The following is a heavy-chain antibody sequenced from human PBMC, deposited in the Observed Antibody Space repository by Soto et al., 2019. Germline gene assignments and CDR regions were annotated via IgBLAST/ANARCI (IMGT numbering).Heavy chain of an antibody. D-gene: IGHD3-22*01. Sequence: SGPTLVNPTQTLTLTCTFSGFSLSTSGMCVSWIRQPPGKALEWLALIDWDDDKYYSTSLKTRLTISKDTSKNQVVLTMTNMDPVDTATYYCARVSQYYYDSSGSLGPAPHFDYWGQGTLVTVSS. CDR3: ARVSQYYYDSSGSLGPAPHFDY. CDR1: GFSLSTSGMC. J-gene: IGHJ4*02. V-gene: IGHV2-70*01. CDR2: IDWDDDK.